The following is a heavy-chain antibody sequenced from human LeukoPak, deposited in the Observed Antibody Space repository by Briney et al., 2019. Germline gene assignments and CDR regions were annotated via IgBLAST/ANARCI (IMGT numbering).Heavy chain of an antibody. J-gene: IGHJ6*02. CDR2: ISSSSSYI. V-gene: IGHV3-21*01. CDR3: ASIQQLDGYYYYYGMDV. CDR1: GFTFSSYS. Sequence: GGSLRLSCAASGFTFSSYSMSWVRQAPGKGLEWVSSISSSSSYIYYADSVKGRFTISRDNAKNSLYLQMNSLRAEDTAVYYCASIQQLDGYYYYYGMDVWGQGTTVTVSS. D-gene: IGHD6-13*01.